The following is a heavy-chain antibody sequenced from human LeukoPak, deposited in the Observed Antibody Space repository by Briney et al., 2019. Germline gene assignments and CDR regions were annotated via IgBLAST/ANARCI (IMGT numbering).Heavy chain of an antibody. CDR1: GFTLGSYG. J-gene: IGHJ4*02. CDR2: ISYDGSNE. Sequence: GGSLRLSCAASGFTLGSYGMHWVRQAPGKGLEWVASISYDGSNEYYGDSVKGRFSVSRDNSKNTLYLHMNSLKTEDTAVYYCTTALGPFDYWGQGTLVTVSS. CDR3: TTALGPFDY. V-gene: IGHV3-30*03.